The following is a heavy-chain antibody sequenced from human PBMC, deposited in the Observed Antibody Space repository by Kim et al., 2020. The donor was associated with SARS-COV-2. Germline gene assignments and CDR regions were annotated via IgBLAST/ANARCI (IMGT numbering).Heavy chain of an antibody. Sequence: SGPTLVNPTQTLTLTCTFSGFSLSTSGMCVSWIRQPPGKALEWLARIDWDGDEYYSTSLKTRLTISKDTSKNQVVLTMTNMDPVDTATYYCARIRCYCSSVGWQAAYFDYWGQGTLVTVSS. D-gene: IGHD2-2*01. J-gene: IGHJ4*02. CDR3: ARIRCYCSSVGWQAAYFDY. CDR1: GFSLSTSGMC. CDR2: IDWDGDE. V-gene: IGHV2-70*11.